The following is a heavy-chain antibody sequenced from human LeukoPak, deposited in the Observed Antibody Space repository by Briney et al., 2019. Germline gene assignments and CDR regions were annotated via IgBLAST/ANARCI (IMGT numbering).Heavy chain of an antibody. Sequence: KTSETLSLTCTVSRGSISTYYWTWIRQPPGKGLEWIGYIYFRGTTSYNPSLKSRVTISVDTSKNVLSLNLKSVTAADTALYYCMRDPTSWAGFFDYWGQGIPVTVSS. J-gene: IGHJ4*02. D-gene: IGHD2-2*01. V-gene: IGHV4-59*01. CDR2: IYFRGTT. CDR3: MRDPTSWAGFFDY. CDR1: RGSISTYY.